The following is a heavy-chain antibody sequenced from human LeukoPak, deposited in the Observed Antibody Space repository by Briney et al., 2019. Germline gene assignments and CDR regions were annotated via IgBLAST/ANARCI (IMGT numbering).Heavy chain of an antibody. CDR3: ARDRGSGLYYFDY. J-gene: IGHJ4*02. D-gene: IGHD6-19*01. CDR1: GGSISSSSYY. V-gene: IGHV4-39*07. CDR2: IYYSGST. Sequence: SETLSLTCTVSGGSISSSSYYWGWIRQPPGKGLEWIGSIYYSGSTYYNPSLKSRVTISVDTSKSQFSLKLSSVTAADTAVYYCARDRGSGLYYFDYWGQGTLVTVSS.